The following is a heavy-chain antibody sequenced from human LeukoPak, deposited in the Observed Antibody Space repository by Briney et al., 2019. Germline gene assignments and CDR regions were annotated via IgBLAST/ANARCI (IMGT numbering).Heavy chain of an antibody. D-gene: IGHD3-10*02. CDR3: AEPGITMIGGV. CDR2: IKEDGSEK. Sequence: GGSLRLSCAASGFTFSNFWMSWVRQAPGKGLEWVANIKEDGSEKYYVDSVRGRFTISRDNAKNSLYLQMNSLRAEDTAVYYCAEPGITMIGGVWGKGTTVTISS. J-gene: IGHJ6*04. CDR1: GFTFSNFW. V-gene: IGHV3-7*01.